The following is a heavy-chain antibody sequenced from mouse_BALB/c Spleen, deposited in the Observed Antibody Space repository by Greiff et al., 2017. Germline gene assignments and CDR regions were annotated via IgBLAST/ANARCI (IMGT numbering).Heavy chain of an antibody. J-gene: IGHJ4*01. V-gene: IGHV5-17*02. CDR1: GFTFSSFG. D-gene: IGHD1-2*01. CDR3: ARTTATYAMDY. Sequence: EVQVVESGGGLVQPGGSRKLSCAASGFTFSSFGMHWVRQAPEKGLEWVAYISSGSSTIYYADTVKGRFTISRDNPKNTLFLQMTSLRSEDTAMYYCARTTATYAMDYWGQGTSVTVSS. CDR2: ISSGSSTI.